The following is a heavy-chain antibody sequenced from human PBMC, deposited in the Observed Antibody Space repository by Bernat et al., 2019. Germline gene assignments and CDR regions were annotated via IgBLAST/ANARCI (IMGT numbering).Heavy chain of an antibody. Sequence: EVQLVESGGDLVKPGGSLRLSCAASGFTFSNAWMSWVRQAPGKGLEWVGRIKSKSDGGTTDYAAPVKGRFTISRDDSKNTLYLQMNSLKTEDTAVYYCTTIGYSYGYWFDPWGQGTLVTVSS. CDR3: TTIGYSYGYWFDP. J-gene: IGHJ5*02. D-gene: IGHD5-18*01. V-gene: IGHV3-15*07. CDR1: GFTFSNAW. CDR2: IKSKSDGGTT.